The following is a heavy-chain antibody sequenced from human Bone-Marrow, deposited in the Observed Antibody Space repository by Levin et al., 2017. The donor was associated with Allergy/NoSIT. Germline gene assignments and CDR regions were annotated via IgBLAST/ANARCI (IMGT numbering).Heavy chain of an antibody. CDR2: IKRSVDGGTT. D-gene: IGHD3-22*01. Sequence: PGGSLRLSCAASGFTFINAWMNWVRQAPGKGPEWVGRIKRSVDGGTTDYAAPVKGRFMISRDDSKDTLYLQMSGLKTEDTAVYYCVTWHYYDSSDLERGNFWGQGTLVTVSS. J-gene: IGHJ4*02. CDR3: VTWHYYDSSDLERGNF. V-gene: IGHV3-15*07. CDR1: GFTFINAW.